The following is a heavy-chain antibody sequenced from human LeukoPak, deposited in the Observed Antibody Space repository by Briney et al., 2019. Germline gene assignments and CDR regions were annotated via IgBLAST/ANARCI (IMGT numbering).Heavy chain of an antibody. CDR3: ASTTYYYHSSGYYPDAFDI. CDR1: GGSISSGGYS. CDR2: IYHSGST. J-gene: IGHJ3*02. D-gene: IGHD3-22*01. V-gene: IGHV4-30-2*01. Sequence: SETLSLTCAVSGGSISSGGYSWSWIRQPPGKGLEWIGYIYHSGSTYYNPSLKSRVTISVDRSKNQFSLKLSSVTAADTAVYYCASTTYYYHSSGYYPDAFDIWGQGTMVTVSS.